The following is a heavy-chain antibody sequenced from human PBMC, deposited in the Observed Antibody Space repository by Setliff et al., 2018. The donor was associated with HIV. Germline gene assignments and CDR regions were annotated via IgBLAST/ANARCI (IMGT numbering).Heavy chain of an antibody. CDR1: GASITSHY. J-gene: IGHJ4*02. CDR3: AKGAGFYGDYTFDY. V-gene: IGHV4-59*11. D-gene: IGHD4-17*01. Sequence: LSLTCTVSGASITSHYWSWIRQSPGRELEWIGYIYSTGSTNYNPSLQSRVSISMDASKNKFSLKVTSVTSADTAVYYCAKGAGFYGDYTFDYWGQGNLVTVS. CDR2: IYSTGST.